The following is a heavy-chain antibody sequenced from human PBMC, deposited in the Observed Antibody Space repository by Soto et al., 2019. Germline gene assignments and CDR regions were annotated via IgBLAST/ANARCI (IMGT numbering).Heavy chain of an antibody. V-gene: IGHV4-39*07. CDR1: GGSISSSSYY. J-gene: IGHJ1*01. Sequence: SETLSLTCTVSGGSISSSSYYWGWIRQPPGKGLEWIGSIYYSGSTYYNPSLKSRVTISVDTSKNQFSLKLSSVTAEDTAVYYCAKGVPGIAVAGTGYFQHWGQGTLVTVSS. D-gene: IGHD6-19*01. CDR3: AKGVPGIAVAGTGYFQH. CDR2: IYYSGST.